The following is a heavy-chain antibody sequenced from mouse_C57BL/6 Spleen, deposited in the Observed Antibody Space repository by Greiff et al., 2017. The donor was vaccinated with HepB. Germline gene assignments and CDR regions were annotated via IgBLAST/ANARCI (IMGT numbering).Heavy chain of an antibody. V-gene: IGHV1-69*01. CDR2: IDPSDSYT. Sequence: QVQLQQPGAELVMPGASVKLSCKASGYTFTSYWMHWVKQRPGQGLEWIGEIDPSDSYTNYNQKFKAKSTLTVDKSSSTAYMQLSSLTSEDSAVYYCAIYYGSSYVYYYAMDYWGQGTSVTVSS. D-gene: IGHD1-1*01. CDR3: AIYYGSSYVYYYAMDY. J-gene: IGHJ4*01. CDR1: GYTFTSYW.